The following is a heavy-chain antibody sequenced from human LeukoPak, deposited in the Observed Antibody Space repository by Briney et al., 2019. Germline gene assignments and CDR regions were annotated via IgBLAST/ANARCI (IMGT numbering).Heavy chain of an antibody. J-gene: IGHJ5*02. CDR2: ISAYNGNT. V-gene: IGHV1-18*01. Sequence: GASVKVSCKASGYTFTSYGISWVRQAPGQGLEWMGWISAYNGNTNYAQKLQGRVTMTTDTSTSTAYMELRSLRSDDTAVYYCARDQLPDYDILIRNWFDPWGQGTLVTVSS. CDR1: GYTFTSYG. CDR3: ARDQLPDYDILIRNWFDP. D-gene: IGHD3-9*01.